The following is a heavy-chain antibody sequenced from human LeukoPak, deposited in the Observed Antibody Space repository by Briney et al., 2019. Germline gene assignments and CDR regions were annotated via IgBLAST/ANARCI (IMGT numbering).Heavy chain of an antibody. J-gene: IGHJ4*02. Sequence: SETLSLTCTVSGSSISSHSWAWVRQPPGKGLEWIGYDSNNGNINYNPALKNRVTISVDTSKRQISLNLRSVTAADTAVYYCARDNWGSLDYWGQGTLVTVSS. D-gene: IGHD7-27*01. V-gene: IGHV4-59*11. CDR3: ARDNWGSLDY. CDR1: GSSISSHS. CDR2: DSNNGNI.